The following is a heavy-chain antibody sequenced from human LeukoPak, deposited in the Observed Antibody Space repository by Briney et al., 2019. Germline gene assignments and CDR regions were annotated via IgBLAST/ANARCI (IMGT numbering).Heavy chain of an antibody. J-gene: IGHJ4*02. V-gene: IGHV1-69*13. CDR3: ARLYYYDSSGYDDDY. CDR1: GGTCSSYA. CDR2: IIPIFGTA. Sequence: SVKVSCKASGGTCSSYAISWVRQAPGQGLEWMGGIIPIFGTANYAQKFQGRVTITADESTSTAYMELSSLRSEDTAVYYCARLYYYDSSGYDDDYWGQGTLVTVSS. D-gene: IGHD3-22*01.